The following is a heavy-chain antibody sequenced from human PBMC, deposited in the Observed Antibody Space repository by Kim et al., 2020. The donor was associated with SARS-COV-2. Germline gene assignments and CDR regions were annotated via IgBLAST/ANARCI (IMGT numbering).Heavy chain of an antibody. V-gene: IGHV3-48*02. CDR2: ISSSSSTI. CDR1: GFTFSSYS. D-gene: IGHD6-13*01. Sequence: GGALRLSCAASGFTFSSYSMNWVRQAPGKGLEWVSYISSSSSTIYYADSVKGRFTISRANAKNSLYLHMNSLRDEDTAVYYCAKTGRVQAAAGTDWGQGTLVTVSS. J-gene: IGHJ4*02. CDR3: AKTGRVQAAAGTD.